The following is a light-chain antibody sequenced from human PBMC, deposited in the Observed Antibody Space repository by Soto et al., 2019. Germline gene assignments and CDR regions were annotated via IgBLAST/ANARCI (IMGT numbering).Light chain of an antibody. CDR3: QQYVTAFRT. CDR1: QSVSGW. J-gene: IGKJ1*01. V-gene: IGKV1-5*03. CDR2: KAS. Sequence: DIQMTQSPSTLSASVGDTVTVTCRASQSVSGWLAWYQQKPGEAPKLLIYKASTLQSGVPSRFSGSGSGTEFTLTISSLQPDDFATYYCQQYVTAFRTFGQGTKVDIK.